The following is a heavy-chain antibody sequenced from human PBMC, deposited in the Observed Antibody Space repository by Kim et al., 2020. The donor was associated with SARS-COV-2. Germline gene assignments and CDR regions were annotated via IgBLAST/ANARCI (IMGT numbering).Heavy chain of an antibody. V-gene: IGHV1-69*13. J-gene: IGHJ4*02. CDR2: IISILGTA. Sequence: SVKVSCKASGGTFSNYAISWVRQAPGQGLEWMGGIISILGTANYAQRFKGRVTITADESTSTAYMELSNLRAEDTAIYYCARDRTMAAASTAGFEFWGQGTLVTVSS. D-gene: IGHD6-13*01. CDR3: ARDRTMAAASTAGFEF. CDR1: GGTFSNYA.